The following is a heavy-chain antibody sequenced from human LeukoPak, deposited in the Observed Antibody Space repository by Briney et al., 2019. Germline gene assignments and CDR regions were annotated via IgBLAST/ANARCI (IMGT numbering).Heavy chain of an antibody. CDR3: ARDVPITMIVVVSYYFDY. V-gene: IGHV3-7*01. Sequence: GGSLRLSCVASGFTFSSYWMSWVRQAPGKGLEWVANIKQDGSEKYYVDSVKGRFTISRDNAKNSLYLQMNSLRAEDTAVYYCARDVPITMIVVVSYYFDYWGQGTLVTVSS. CDR1: GFTFSSYW. D-gene: IGHD3-22*01. CDR2: IKQDGSEK. J-gene: IGHJ4*02.